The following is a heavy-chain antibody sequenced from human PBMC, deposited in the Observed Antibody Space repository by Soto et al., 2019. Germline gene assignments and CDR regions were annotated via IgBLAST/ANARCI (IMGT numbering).Heavy chain of an antibody. CDR1: GFTFNMYW. D-gene: IGHD2-2*01. CDR3: AREGLGYQLLFLFDP. V-gene: IGHV3-74*01. J-gene: IGHJ5*02. Sequence: GGSLRLSCAASGFTFNMYWMHWVRQAPGEGLEWVSRIHSDGSSTYYADSVKGRFTISRDNAKNTLYLQMNSLRAEDTAVYYCAREGLGYQLLFLFDPWGQGTLVTGSS. CDR2: IHSDGSST.